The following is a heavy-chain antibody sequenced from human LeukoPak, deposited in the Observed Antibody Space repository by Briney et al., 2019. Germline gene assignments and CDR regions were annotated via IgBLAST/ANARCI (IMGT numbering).Heavy chain of an antibody. CDR3: ARDGVVDVWISYGTYSYYCYMDV. V-gene: IGHV3-23*01. CDR2: LSGTGRST. D-gene: IGHD3-3*01. J-gene: IGHJ6*03. CDR1: GFTFSNYA. Sequence: PGGSLRLSCEASGFTFSNYAMGWVRQAPGKGLEWVSTLSGTGRSTYYADSVKGRFTISRDNSNLYLEMHSLRGEDTAVYYCARDGVVDVWISYGTYSYYCYMDVWGKGTTVTVSS.